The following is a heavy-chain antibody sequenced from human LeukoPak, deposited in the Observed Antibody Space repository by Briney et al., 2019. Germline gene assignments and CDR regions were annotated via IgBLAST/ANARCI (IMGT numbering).Heavy chain of an antibody. V-gene: IGHV4-4*07. Sequence: SETLSLTCTVSGGSISSYYWSWIRQPAGKGLEWIGRIYTSGSTNYNPTLKSRVTMSVDTSKNQFSLQLSSVTAADTAVYYCAREPLSKNYYDHLDDDYWGQGTLVTVSS. CDR3: AREPLSKNYYDHLDDDY. J-gene: IGHJ4*02. D-gene: IGHD3-22*01. CDR2: IYTSGST. CDR1: GGSISSYY.